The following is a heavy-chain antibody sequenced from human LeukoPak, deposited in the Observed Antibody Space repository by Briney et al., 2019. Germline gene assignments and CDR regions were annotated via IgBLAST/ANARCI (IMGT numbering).Heavy chain of an antibody. CDR3: AKVGPGAARDY. J-gene: IGHJ4*02. Sequence: PGGSLRLSCAASGFTFSTYWMHWVRQAPGTGLVWVSLINSDGSSTNYADSVKGRFTISRDNSKNTLYLQMNSLRAEDTALYYCAKVGPGAARDYWGQGTLVTVSS. D-gene: IGHD2-15*01. V-gene: IGHV3-74*01. CDR1: GFTFSTYW. CDR2: INSDGSST.